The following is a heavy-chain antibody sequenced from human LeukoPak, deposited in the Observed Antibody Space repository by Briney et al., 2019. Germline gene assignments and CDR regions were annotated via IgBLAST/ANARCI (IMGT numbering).Heavy chain of an antibody. CDR1: GFSFSSYA. J-gene: IGHJ4*02. V-gene: IGHV3-23*01. D-gene: IGHD2-2*01. CDR2: ISGSGGST. Sequence: GGSLRLSCAASGFSFSSYAMSWVRQAPGKGLEWVSGISGSGGSTYYADSVKGRFTISRDNSKNTLYLQMNSLRAEDTDVYYCAKDEDIVVVPAAIIDYWGQGTLVTVSS. CDR3: AKDEDIVVVPAAIIDY.